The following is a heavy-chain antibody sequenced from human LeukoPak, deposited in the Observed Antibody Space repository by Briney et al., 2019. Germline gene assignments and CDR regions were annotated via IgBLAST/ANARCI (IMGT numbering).Heavy chain of an antibody. CDR1: GGSISSSSYY. CDR3: ARVYSVAGIIY. J-gene: IGHJ4*02. Sequence: SETLSLTCTVSGGSISSSSYYWGWNRQPPGKGLEWIGSIYYSGSTYYNPSLKSRVTISVDTSKNQFSLKLSSVTAADTAVYYCARVYSVAGIIYWGQGTLVTVSS. CDR2: IYYSGST. V-gene: IGHV4-39*07. D-gene: IGHD6-19*01.